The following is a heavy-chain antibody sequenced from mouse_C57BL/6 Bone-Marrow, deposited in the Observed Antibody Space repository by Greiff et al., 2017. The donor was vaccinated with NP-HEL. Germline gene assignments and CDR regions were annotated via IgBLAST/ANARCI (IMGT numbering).Heavy chain of an antibody. Sequence: VQLQQSGPELVKPGASVKISCKASGYSFTGYYMNWVKQSPEKSLEWIGEINPSTGGTTYNQKFKAKATLTVDKSSSTAYMQLKSLTSEDSAVYYCARGLLQGGRDYWGQGTTLTVSS. J-gene: IGHJ2*01. CDR1: GYSFTGYY. CDR3: ARGLLQGGRDY. D-gene: IGHD2-3*01. CDR2: INPSTGGT. V-gene: IGHV1-42*01.